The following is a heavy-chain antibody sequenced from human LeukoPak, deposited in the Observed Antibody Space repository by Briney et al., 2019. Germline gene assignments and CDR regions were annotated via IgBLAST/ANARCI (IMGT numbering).Heavy chain of an antibody. V-gene: IGHV3-23*01. CDR3: ATLPRIVVVPAANFDY. D-gene: IGHD2-2*01. CDR1: GFTFSSYA. CDR2: ISGSGGST. Sequence: PGGSLRLSCAASGFTFSSYAMSWVRQAPGKGLEWVSAISGSGGSTYYADSVKGRFTISRDNSKNTLYLQMNSLRAEDTAVYYCATLPRIVVVPAANFDYWGQGTLVTVSS. J-gene: IGHJ4*02.